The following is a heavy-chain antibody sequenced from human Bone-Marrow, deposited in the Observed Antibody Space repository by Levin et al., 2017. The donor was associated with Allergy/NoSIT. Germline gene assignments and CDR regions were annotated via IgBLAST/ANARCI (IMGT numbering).Heavy chain of an antibody. V-gene: IGHV4-34*01. Sequence: SQTLSLTCAVYGGSFSGSYWSWIRQPPGKGLEWIGEINHSGSTNYNPSLKSRVTISVDTSKNQFSLKLSSVTAADTAVYYCARGQLWFVSSGGSCYADYYFDYWGQGTLVTVSS. J-gene: IGHJ4*02. D-gene: IGHD2-15*01. CDR2: INHSGST. CDR3: ARGQLWFVSSGGSCYADYYFDY. CDR1: GGSFSGSY.